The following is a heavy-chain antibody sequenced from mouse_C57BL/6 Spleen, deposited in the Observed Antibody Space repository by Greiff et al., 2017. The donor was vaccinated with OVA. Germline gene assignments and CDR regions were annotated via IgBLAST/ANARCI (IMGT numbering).Heavy chain of an antibody. CDR2: INPGSGGT. J-gene: IGHJ2*01. Sequence: QVQLQQSGAELVRPGTSVKVSCKASGYAFTNYLIEWVKQRPGQGLEWIGVINPGSGGTNYTEKFKGKATLTADKSSSTAYMQLSSLTSEDSAVYFCARSRGRYRDYFDYWGQGTTLTVSS. CDR1: GYAFTNYL. V-gene: IGHV1-54*01. D-gene: IGHD1-1*01. CDR3: ARSRGRYRDYFDY.